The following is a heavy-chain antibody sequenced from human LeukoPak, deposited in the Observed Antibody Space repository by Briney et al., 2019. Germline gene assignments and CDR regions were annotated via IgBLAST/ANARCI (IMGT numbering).Heavy chain of an antibody. CDR1: GFTFSSYG. V-gene: IGHV3-33*08. D-gene: IGHD1-26*01. Sequence: GGSLRLSCAASGFTFSSYGMCWVRQAPGKGPEWVAVIWFDASNKYYADSVKGRFTISRDNSKNTLYLEMNSLRGEDTAVYYCARSVGATTDWFDPWGQGTQVIVSS. J-gene: IGHJ5*02. CDR3: ARSVGATTDWFDP. CDR2: IWFDASNK.